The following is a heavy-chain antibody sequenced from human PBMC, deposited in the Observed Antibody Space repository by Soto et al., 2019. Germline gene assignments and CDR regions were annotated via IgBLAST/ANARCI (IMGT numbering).Heavy chain of an antibody. J-gene: IGHJ6*02. D-gene: IGHD3-22*01. Sequence: ASVKVSCKASGYTFTSYDINWVRQATGQGLEWMGWMNPNSGNTGDAQKFQGRVTMTRNTSISTAYMELSSLRSEDTAVYYCARVQFYYDSSGYYAVMYGMDVWGQGTTVTAP. V-gene: IGHV1-8*01. CDR3: ARVQFYYDSSGYYAVMYGMDV. CDR2: MNPNSGNT. CDR1: GYTFTSYD.